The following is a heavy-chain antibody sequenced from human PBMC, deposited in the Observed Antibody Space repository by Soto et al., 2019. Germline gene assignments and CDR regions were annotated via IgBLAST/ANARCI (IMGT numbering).Heavy chain of an antibody. V-gene: IGHV4-39*01. CDR2: IYYSGST. D-gene: IGHD4-17*01. Sequence: QLQLQESGPGLVKPSETLSLTCTVSGGSISSSSYYWGWIRQPPGKGLEWIGSIYYSGSTYYNPSLKSRVTISVDTSQNQFSLKLSSVTAADTAVYYCARLTTVTEDYWGQGTLVTVSS. J-gene: IGHJ4*02. CDR1: GGSISSSSYY. CDR3: ARLTTVTEDY.